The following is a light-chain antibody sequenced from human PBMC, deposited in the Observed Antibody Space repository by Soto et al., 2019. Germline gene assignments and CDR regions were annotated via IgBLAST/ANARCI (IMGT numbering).Light chain of an antibody. CDR2: KAS. V-gene: IGKV1-5*03. Sequence: DIQMTQSPSTLSASVGDRVTITCRASQSISSRLAWYQQKPGKAPQVLIYKASSLQSGVPSRFSGSGSGTAFTLTISSLQPDDFATYYCQQYNSYSTWTFGQGTKVEIK. CDR3: QQYNSYSTWT. CDR1: QSISSR. J-gene: IGKJ1*01.